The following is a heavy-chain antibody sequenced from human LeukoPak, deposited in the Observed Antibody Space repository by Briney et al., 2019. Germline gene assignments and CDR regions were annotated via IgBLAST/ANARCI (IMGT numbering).Heavy chain of an antibody. V-gene: IGHV4-34*01. CDR2: INHSGST. Sequence: SETLSLTCTVSGGSINGYVWSWIRQPPGKGLEWIGEINHSGSTNYNPSLKSRVTISVDTSKNQFSLKLSSVTAADTAVYYCARRINPFDYWGQGTLVTVSS. CDR1: GGSINGYV. CDR3: ARRINPFDY. J-gene: IGHJ4*02. D-gene: IGHD1-14*01.